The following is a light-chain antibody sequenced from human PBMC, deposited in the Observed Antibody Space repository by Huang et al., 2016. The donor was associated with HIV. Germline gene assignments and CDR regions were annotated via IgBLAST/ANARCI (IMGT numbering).Light chain of an antibody. Sequence: AIQMTQSPSSLSASVGDRVTITCRASQDIRNDLGWYQQRPGRAPKLLIYAAFSLQSGVPSRFSGSGSGTDFTLTISNLEPEDFATYYCLQDYNSPYTFGQGTKLEI. CDR1: QDIRND. J-gene: IGKJ2*01. CDR2: AAF. CDR3: LQDYNSPYT. V-gene: IGKV1-6*01.